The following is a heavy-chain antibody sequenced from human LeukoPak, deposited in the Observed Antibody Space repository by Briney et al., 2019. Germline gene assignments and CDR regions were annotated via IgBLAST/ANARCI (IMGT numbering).Heavy chain of an antibody. J-gene: IGHJ4*02. CDR3: TRDANDYYDSSGYPFDY. V-gene: IGHV3-49*04. CDR2: IRSKAYGGTT. Sequence: PGRSLRLSCTASGFTFGDYAMSWVRQAPGKGLEWVGFIRSKAYGGTTEYAASVKGRFTISRDDSKSIAYLQMNSLKTEDTAVYYCTRDANDYYDSSGYPFDYWGQGTLVTVSS. CDR1: GFTFGDYA. D-gene: IGHD3-22*01.